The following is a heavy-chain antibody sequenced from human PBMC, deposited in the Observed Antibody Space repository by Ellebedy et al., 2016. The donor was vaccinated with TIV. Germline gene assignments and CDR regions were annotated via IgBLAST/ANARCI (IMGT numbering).Heavy chain of an antibody. D-gene: IGHD3-10*01. CDR2: INPNSGGT. CDR3: ARDRIYGSGSYRPYYYYGMDV. Sequence: ASVKVSXXASGYTFTGYYMHWVRQAPGQGLEWMGWINPNSGGTNYAQKFQGRVTMARDTSISTAYMELSRLRSDDTAVYYCARDRIYGSGSYRPYYYYGMDVWGQGTTVTVSS. J-gene: IGHJ6*02. CDR1: GYTFTGYY. V-gene: IGHV1-2*02.